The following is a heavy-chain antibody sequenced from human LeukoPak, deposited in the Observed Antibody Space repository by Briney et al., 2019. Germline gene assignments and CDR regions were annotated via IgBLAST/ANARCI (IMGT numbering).Heavy chain of an antibody. J-gene: IGHJ4*02. CDR2: IYYSGTT. Sequence: TLSLTWTVSAGSISTGGYCSGWIRQHPGKGLERIGYIYYSGTTYYTPSLKSRVTISVDTSKTQFSLKLSSVTAADTAVYYCARVHYDSSGYYLYSIDYWGQGTLVTVSS. CDR3: ARVHYDSSGYYLYSIDY. V-gene: IGHV4-31*02. D-gene: IGHD3-22*01. CDR1: AGSISTGGYC.